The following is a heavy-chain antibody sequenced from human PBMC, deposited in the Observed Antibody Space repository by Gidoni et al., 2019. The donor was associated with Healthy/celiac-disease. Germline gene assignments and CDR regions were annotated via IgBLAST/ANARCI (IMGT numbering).Heavy chain of an antibody. J-gene: IGHJ3*02. CDR2: IYYSGST. Sequence: QVQLQESGPGLVKPSETLSLTCTVSGGSISSYYWSCIRQPPGKGLEWIGYIYYSGSTNYNPSLKSRVTISVDTSKNQFSLKLSSVTAADTAVYYCARWEGYRDRAFDIWGQGTMVTVSS. V-gene: IGHV4-59*01. D-gene: IGHD1-26*01. CDR1: GGSISSYY. CDR3: ARWEGYRDRAFDI.